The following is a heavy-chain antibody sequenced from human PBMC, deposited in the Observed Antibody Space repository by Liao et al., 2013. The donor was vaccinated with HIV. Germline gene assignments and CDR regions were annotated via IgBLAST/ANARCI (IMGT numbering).Heavy chain of an antibody. Sequence: QVQLQQWGAGLLKPSETLSLTCAVYGGSFSGYYWSWIRQPAGKGLEWIGRIYISGNTNYNPSLKSRVTISVDTSKNQFSLKLSSVTAADTAVYYCARGGYDFWSGYYYFDYWGQGTLVTVSS. V-gene: IGHV4-59*10. CDR3: ARGGYDFWSGYYYFDY. J-gene: IGHJ4*02. D-gene: IGHD3-3*01. CDR1: GGSFSGYY. CDR2: IYISGNT.